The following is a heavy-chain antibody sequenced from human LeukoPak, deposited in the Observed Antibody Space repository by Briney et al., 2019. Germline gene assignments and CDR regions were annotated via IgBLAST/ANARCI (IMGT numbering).Heavy chain of an antibody. Sequence: GESLKISCKGSGYSFTSYWIGWVRQMPGKGLEWMGIINPGDSDTRYSPSFQGQVTISADKSISTAYLQWSSLKASDTAMYYCARRYGYCSSTSCFNIGGWFDPWGQGTLVTVSS. D-gene: IGHD2-2*01. J-gene: IGHJ5*02. V-gene: IGHV5-51*01. CDR2: INPGDSDT. CDR1: GYSFTSYW. CDR3: ARRYGYCSSTSCFNIGGWFDP.